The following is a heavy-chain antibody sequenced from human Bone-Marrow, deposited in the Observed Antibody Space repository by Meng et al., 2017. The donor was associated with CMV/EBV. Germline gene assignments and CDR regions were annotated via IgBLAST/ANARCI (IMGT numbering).Heavy chain of an antibody. V-gene: IGHV1-2*02. CDR1: GYTFTDYY. CDR3: ARSMAASIPSDF. Sequence: ASVKVSCKASGYTFTDYYMHWVRQAPGQGLEWLGWINANTGGTNYAQKFQGRVTMTRDTSLSTAYMELSSLRFDDAAVYYCARSMAASIPSDFCGQGTVVTVSS. D-gene: IGHD6-13*01. CDR2: INANTGGT. J-gene: IGHJ4*02.